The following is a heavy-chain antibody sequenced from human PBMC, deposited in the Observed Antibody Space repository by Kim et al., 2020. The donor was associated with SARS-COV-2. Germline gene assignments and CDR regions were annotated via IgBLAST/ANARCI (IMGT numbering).Heavy chain of an antibody. D-gene: IGHD6-6*01. V-gene: IGHV4-39*07. CDR3: ARNPSIAARPMSAFDI. J-gene: IGHJ3*02. Sequence: SETLSLTCTVSGGSISSSSYYWGWIRQPPGKGLEWIGSIYYSRSTYYNPSLKSRVTISVDTSKNQFSLKLSSVTAADTAVYYCARNPSIAARPMSAFDIWGQGTMVTVSS. CDR1: GGSISSSSYY. CDR2: IYYSRST.